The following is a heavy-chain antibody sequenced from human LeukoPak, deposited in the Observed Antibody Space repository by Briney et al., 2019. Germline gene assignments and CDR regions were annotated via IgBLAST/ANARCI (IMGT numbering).Heavy chain of an antibody. D-gene: IGHD3-10*01. CDR3: ARGGSGRAFDI. J-gene: IGHJ3*02. V-gene: IGHV3-21*01. Sequence: GGSLRLSCAASGFTFSSYSMNWVRQAPGKGLEWVSSISSSSSYIYYADSVKGRFTISRDNAKNSLYLQMNSLRAEDTAVYYCARGGSGRAFDIWGQGTMVTVSS. CDR2: ISSSSSYI. CDR1: GFTFSSYS.